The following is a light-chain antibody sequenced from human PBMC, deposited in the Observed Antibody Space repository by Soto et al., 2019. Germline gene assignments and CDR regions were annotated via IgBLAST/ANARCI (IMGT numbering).Light chain of an antibody. J-gene: IGLJ3*02. V-gene: IGLV2-14*01. Sequence: QSVLTQPASVSGSPGQSITISCTGTNTDIGVYDYVSWYQQHPGKAPKVIIYEVTNRPSGVSNRFSGSKSGDTASLTISGLQSEDEADYYCSSYTTRATLVFGGGTQLTVL. CDR1: NTDIGVYDY. CDR3: SSYTTRATLV. CDR2: EVT.